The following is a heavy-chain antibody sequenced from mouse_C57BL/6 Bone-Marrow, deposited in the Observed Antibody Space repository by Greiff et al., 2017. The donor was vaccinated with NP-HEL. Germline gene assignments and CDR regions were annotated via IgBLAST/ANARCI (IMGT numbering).Heavy chain of an antibody. D-gene: IGHD2-4*01. CDR2: IYPSDSET. J-gene: IGHJ3*01. CDR3: AHYDPDGAY. Sequence: QVQLQQPGAELVRPGSSVKLSCKASGYTFTSYWMDWVKQRPGQGLEWIGNIYPSDSETHYNQKFKDKATLTVDKSSSTAYMQLSSLTSEDSAVYYCAHYDPDGAYWGQGTLVTVSA. V-gene: IGHV1-61*01. CDR1: GYTFTSYW.